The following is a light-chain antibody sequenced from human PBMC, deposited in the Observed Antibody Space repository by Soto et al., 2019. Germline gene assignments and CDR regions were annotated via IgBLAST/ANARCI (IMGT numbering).Light chain of an antibody. Sequence: EIVLTQSPGTLSLSPGERATLSCRARQSVSSSYLAWYQQKPGQAPRLLIYGASSRATGIPDRFSGSGCGTDFTLTISRLEPEDFAVYYFQQYCSSRPRYTFGHGTKLEIK. CDR3: QQYCSSRPRYT. J-gene: IGKJ2*01. CDR2: GAS. V-gene: IGKV3-20*01. CDR1: QSVSSSY.